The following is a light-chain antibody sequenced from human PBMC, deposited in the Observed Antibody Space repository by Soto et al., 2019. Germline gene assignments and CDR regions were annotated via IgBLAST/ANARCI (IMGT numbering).Light chain of an antibody. CDR1: ESGSTY. CDR2: GAS. V-gene: IGKV3-11*01. CDR3: QQHGSWPLT. Sequence: ELVLTQSPATLSVSPGERATLSCRASESGSTYLAWYQQKPGQAPRLLIYGASSRATGIPDRFSGSGSGTDFTLTISSLEPEDFAVYYCQQHGSWPLTFGRGTKVDIK. J-gene: IGKJ4*01.